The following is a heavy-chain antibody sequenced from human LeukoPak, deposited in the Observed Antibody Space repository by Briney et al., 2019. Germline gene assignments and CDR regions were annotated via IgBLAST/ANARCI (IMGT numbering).Heavy chain of an antibody. CDR3: AKHLKTTVTTLNY. Sequence: GGSLRLSCAASGFTFSSYAMSWVRQAPGKGLEWLSAISGSGGSTYYADSLKGRFTISRDNSKNTLYLQMNSLRAEDTAVYYCAKHLKTTVTTLNYWGQGTLVTVSS. D-gene: IGHD4-17*01. J-gene: IGHJ4*02. CDR2: ISGSGGST. CDR1: GFTFSSYA. V-gene: IGHV3-23*01.